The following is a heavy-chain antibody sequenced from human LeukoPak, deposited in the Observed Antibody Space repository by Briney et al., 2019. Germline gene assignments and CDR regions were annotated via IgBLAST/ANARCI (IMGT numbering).Heavy chain of an antibody. CDR2: IYYSGST. CDR1: GGSISSSSYY. V-gene: IGHV4-39*07. J-gene: IGHJ4*02. CDR3: AGALRFGELSLDY. Sequence: SETLSLTCTVSGGSISSSSYYWGWIRQPPGKGLEWIGSIYYSGSTYYNPSLKSRVTISVDTSKNQFSLKLSSVTAADTAVYYCAGALRFGELSLDYWGQGTLVTVSS. D-gene: IGHD3-10*01.